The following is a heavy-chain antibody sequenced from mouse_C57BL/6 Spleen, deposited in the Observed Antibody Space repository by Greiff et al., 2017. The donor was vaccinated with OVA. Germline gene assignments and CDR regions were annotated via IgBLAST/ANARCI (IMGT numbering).Heavy chain of an antibody. J-gene: IGHJ1*03. D-gene: IGHD1-1*01. CDR3: ARKDTTVYWYFDV. CDR1: GFSLTRYG. CDR2: IWSGGST. Sequence: QVQLKQSGPGLVQPSQSLSITCTVSGFSLTRYGVHWVRQSPGTGLEWLGVIWSGGSTDYNAAFISRLSISKDNSKSQVFFKMNSLQADDTAIYYCARKDTTVYWYFDVWGTGTTVTASS. V-gene: IGHV2-2*01.